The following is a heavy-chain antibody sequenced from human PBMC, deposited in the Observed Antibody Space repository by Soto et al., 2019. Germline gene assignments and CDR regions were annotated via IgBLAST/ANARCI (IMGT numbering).Heavy chain of an antibody. V-gene: IGHV5-51*01. D-gene: IGHD3-10*01. CDR1: GYSFTSYW. CDR2: IYPGDSDT. J-gene: IGHJ6*03. CDR3: ARTNTAFTSARSGSHYYYYYYMDV. Sequence: LGESLKISCKGSGYSFTSYWIGWVRQMPGKGLEWMGIIYPGDSDTRYSPSFQGQVTISADQSISTAYLQWSILKASDTAMYYCARTNTAFTSARSGSHYYYYYYMDVWGKGTTVTVSS.